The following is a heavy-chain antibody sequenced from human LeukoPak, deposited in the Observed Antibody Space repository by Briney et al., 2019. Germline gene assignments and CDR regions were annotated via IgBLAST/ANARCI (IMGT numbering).Heavy chain of an antibody. CDR1: GVSISSSNSY. Sequence: SETLSLTCTVSGVSISSSNSYWGWIRQPPGKGLEWIGSIYYTGNTYYNASLKSRVTISIDTSNNQISLRLISVTATDTAMYYCARQAGSGLFTLPGGQGTLVTVSS. J-gene: IGHJ4*02. CDR3: ARQAGSGLFTLP. D-gene: IGHD3/OR15-3a*01. CDR2: IYYTGNT. V-gene: IGHV4-39*01.